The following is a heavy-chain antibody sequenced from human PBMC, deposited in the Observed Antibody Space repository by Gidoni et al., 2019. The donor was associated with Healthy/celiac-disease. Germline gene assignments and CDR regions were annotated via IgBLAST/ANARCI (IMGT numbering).Heavy chain of an antibody. Sequence: QVQLQQWGAGLLKPSETLSLTCAVYGGYFSGYYWSWIRQPPGKGLEWIGEINHSGSTNYNPSLKSRVTISVDTSKNQFSLKLSSVTAADTAVYYCARPGYYYDSSGYSDYWGQGTLVTVSS. CDR1: GGYFSGYY. D-gene: IGHD3-22*01. V-gene: IGHV4-34*01. CDR2: INHSGST. CDR3: ARPGYYYDSSGYSDY. J-gene: IGHJ4*02.